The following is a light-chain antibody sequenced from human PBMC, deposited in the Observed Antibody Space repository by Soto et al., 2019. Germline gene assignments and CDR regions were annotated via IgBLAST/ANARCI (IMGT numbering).Light chain of an antibody. CDR1: SSDVGGYNY. Sequence: QSALTQPASVSGSPGQSITISCTGTSSDVGGYNYVSWYQQHPGKAPKVMIYEVSNRPSGVSNRFSGSKSGNTASLTISGLQADDEADYYCSSFTSSGTRVFGTGTKLTVL. CDR2: EVS. CDR3: SSFTSSGTRV. V-gene: IGLV2-14*01. J-gene: IGLJ1*01.